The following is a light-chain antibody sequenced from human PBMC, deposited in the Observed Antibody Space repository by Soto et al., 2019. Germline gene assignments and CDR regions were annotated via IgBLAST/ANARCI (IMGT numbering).Light chain of an antibody. Sequence: QSALTQPRSVSGSPGQSVTISCTGTSSDVGGYNHVSWYQQHPGKAPKLMIYDVSKRPSGVPDRFSGSKSGNTASLAISGLHSEDEGHYFCAAWDDSRNGPQFGGGTKLTVL. V-gene: IGLV2-11*01. J-gene: IGLJ3*02. CDR2: DVS. CDR3: AAWDDSRNGPQ. CDR1: SSDVGGYNH.